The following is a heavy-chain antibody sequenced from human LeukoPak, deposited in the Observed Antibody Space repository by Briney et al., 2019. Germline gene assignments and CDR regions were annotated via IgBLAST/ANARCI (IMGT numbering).Heavy chain of an antibody. J-gene: IGHJ4*02. CDR1: VFTFSDYY. D-gene: IGHD2-15*01. V-gene: IGHV3-11*06. CDR3: ARLVVVAATPGYSDY. Sequence: KPGGSLRLSCAASVFTFSDYYMSWVRQAPGKGLEWVSYITSSSYTNYADSVKDRFTISRDNAKNSLYLQMNSLRAEDTAIYYCARLVVVAATPGYSDYWGQGTLVTVSS. CDR2: ITSSSYT.